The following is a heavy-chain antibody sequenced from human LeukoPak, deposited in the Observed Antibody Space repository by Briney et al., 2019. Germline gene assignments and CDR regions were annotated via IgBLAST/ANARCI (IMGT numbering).Heavy chain of an antibody. CDR1: GFTFSSYE. Sequence: GGSLRLSCAASGFTFSSYEMNWVRQAPGKGLEWVSYISSSGSTIYYADSVKGRFTISRDNAKNSLYLQMNSLRAEDTAVYYCARDLYYYGSGSFPGYWGQGTLVTVSS. CDR3: ARDLYYYGSGSFPGY. CDR2: ISSSGSTI. D-gene: IGHD3-10*01. J-gene: IGHJ4*02. V-gene: IGHV3-48*03.